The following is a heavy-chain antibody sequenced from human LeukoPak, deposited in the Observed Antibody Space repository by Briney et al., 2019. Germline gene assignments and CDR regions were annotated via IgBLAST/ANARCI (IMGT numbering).Heavy chain of an antibody. CDR3: ASRTYYYDSSGYYRSYYYYYMDV. CDR2: INHSGST. D-gene: IGHD3-22*01. CDR1: GGSFSGYY. J-gene: IGHJ6*03. Sequence: SETLSLTCAVYGGSFSGYYWSWIRQPPGKGLEWIGEINHSGSTNYNPSLKSRVTISVDTSKNQFSLKLSSVTAADTAVYYCASRTYYYDSSGYYRSYYYYYMDVWGKGTTVTVSS. V-gene: IGHV4-34*01.